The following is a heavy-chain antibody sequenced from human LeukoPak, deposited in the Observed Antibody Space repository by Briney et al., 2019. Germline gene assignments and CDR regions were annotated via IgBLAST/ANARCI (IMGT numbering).Heavy chain of an antibody. D-gene: IGHD4-17*01. CDR3: ARACDYGDCVNDAFDI. Sequence: GGSLRLSCAASGFTFSSYDMHWVRQVTGEGLEWVSGIGTVGDTYYPGSVKGRFTISRENAKNSLNLQMNSLRAGDTAVYYCARACDYGDCVNDAFDIWGQGTMVTVSS. CDR2: IGTVGDT. CDR1: GFTFSSYD. V-gene: IGHV3-13*01. J-gene: IGHJ3*02.